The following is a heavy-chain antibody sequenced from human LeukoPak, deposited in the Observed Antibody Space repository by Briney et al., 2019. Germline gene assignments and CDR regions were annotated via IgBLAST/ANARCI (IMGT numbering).Heavy chain of an antibody. CDR2: IYHSGST. V-gene: IGHV4-30-2*01. Sequence: SQTLSLTCTVSGGSISSGGYYWSWIRQPPGKGLEWIGYIYHSGSTYYNPSLKSRVTISVDRSKNQFSLKLSSVTAADTAVYYCARDPVTPLGYYYGMDVWGQGTTVTVSS. CDR1: GGSISSGGYY. CDR3: ARDPVTPLGYYYGMDV. D-gene: IGHD2-21*02. J-gene: IGHJ6*02.